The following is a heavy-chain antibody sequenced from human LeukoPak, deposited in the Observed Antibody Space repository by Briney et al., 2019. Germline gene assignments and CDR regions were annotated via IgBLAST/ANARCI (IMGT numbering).Heavy chain of an antibody. D-gene: IGHD2-21*02. CDR1: GFTFSSYS. CDR2: ISSSSSNI. V-gene: IGHV3-48*02. J-gene: IGHJ6*02. CDR3: ARVYCGGDCYFGYGMDV. Sequence: GGSLRLSCAASGFTFSSYSMSWVRQAPGKGLEWVSYISSSSSNIYYADSVKGRFTISRDNAKNSLYLQMNSLRDEDTAVYYCARVYCGGDCYFGYGMDVWGQGTTVTVSS.